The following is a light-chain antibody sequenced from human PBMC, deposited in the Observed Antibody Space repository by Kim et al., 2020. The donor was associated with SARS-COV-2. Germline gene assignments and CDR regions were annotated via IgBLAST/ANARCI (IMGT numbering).Light chain of an antibody. CDR3: QSYDSSLIGFV. CDR2: SNN. CDR1: SPNIGAGYD. Sequence: QAVVTQPPSVSGAPGQRVTIACTGSSPNIGAGYDVHWYQQLPGTAPKLLIYSNNNRPSGVPDRFSGSKSGTSASLAITGLQADDEADYYCQSYDSSLIGFVFGTGTKVTVL. V-gene: IGLV1-40*01. J-gene: IGLJ1*01.